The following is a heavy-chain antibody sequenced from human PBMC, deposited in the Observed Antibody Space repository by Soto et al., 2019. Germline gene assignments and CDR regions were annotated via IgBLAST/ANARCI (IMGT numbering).Heavy chain of an antibody. CDR3: ARDSPSIITIFGVVLPGGAFDI. J-gene: IGHJ3*02. CDR2: IKQDGSEK. Sequence: GGSLRLSCAASGFTFSSYWMSWVRQAPGKGLEWVANIKQDGSEKYYVDSVKGRFTICRDNAKNSLYLQMNSLRAEDTAVSYCARDSPSIITIFGVVLPGGAFDIWGQGTMVTVSS. CDR1: GFTFSSYW. D-gene: IGHD3-3*01. V-gene: IGHV3-7*01.